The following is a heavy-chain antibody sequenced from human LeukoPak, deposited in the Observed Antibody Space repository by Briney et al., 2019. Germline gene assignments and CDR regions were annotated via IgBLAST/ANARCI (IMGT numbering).Heavy chain of an antibody. CDR1: GYTFTGYY. CDR2: INPNSGGT. Sequence: AASVKVSCKASGYTFTGYYMHWVRQAPGQGLEWVGWINPNSGGTNYAQKFQGWVTMTRDTSVSTAYMELSRLRSDDTAVYYCARGPGRRGLEPSLFRWFDPWGQGTLVTVSS. CDR3: ARGPGRRGLEPSLFRWFDP. D-gene: IGHD1-1*01. J-gene: IGHJ5*02. V-gene: IGHV1-2*04.